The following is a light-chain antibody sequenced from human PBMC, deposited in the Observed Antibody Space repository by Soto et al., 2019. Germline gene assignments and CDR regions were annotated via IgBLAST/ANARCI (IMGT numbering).Light chain of an antibody. V-gene: IGLV2-14*01. J-gene: IGLJ2*01. CDR2: EVG. Sequence: QSALTQPASVSGSPGQSITISCTGTSSDIGGYNFVSWYQKHPGKAPKLMILEVGNRPSGVSDRFSGSKSGNTASLTISGLQAEDEADYYCSSYVGSSSLFGGGTKLTVL. CDR3: SSYVGSSSL. CDR1: SSDIGGYNF.